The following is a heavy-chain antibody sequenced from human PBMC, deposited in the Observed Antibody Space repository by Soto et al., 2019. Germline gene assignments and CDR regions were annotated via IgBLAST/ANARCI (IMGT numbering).Heavy chain of an antibody. J-gene: IGHJ4*02. CDR3: AQDASGKALAY. Sequence: QVQLVQSGAEVKKPGSSVKVSCKASGGTFSSYTMSWVRQAPGQGLEWMGGIIPIFGAAKNAQKFQDRLTVTADESTSTAYMELRSLRSEDSAVYYCAQDASGKALAYWGQGTLVIVSS. CDR2: IIPIFGAA. CDR1: GGTFSSYT. V-gene: IGHV1-69*01. D-gene: IGHD1-26*01.